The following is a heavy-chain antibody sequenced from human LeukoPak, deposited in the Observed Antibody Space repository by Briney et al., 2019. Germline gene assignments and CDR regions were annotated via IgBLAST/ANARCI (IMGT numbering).Heavy chain of an antibody. D-gene: IGHD5-12*01. V-gene: IGHV3-30*04. CDR1: GFTFSSYA. Sequence: PGGSLRLSCAASGFTFSSYAMHWVRQAPGKGLEWVAVISYDGSNKYYADSVKGRFTISRDNSKNTLYLQMNSLRAEDTAVYYCARGLIVATALDYWGQGTLVTVSS. J-gene: IGHJ4*02. CDR3: ARGLIVATALDY. CDR2: ISYDGSNK.